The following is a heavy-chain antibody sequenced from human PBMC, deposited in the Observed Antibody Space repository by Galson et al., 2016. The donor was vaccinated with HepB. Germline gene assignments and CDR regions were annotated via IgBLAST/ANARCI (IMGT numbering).Heavy chain of an antibody. D-gene: IGHD4-17*01. J-gene: IGHJ6*02. Sequence: QSGAEVKEPGESLRISCQGSGYRLTDYSITWVRQVPGKGLQWMGRIDPDDSYTNSTPSFPVHVTISVDKSINTAYLQWSTLKASDTAIYYCARALEYGSRNYYDYYAMDVWGPGTTVIVSS. CDR3: ARALEYGSRNYYDYYAMDV. CDR1: GYRLTDYS. CDR2: IDPDDSYT. V-gene: IGHV5-10-1*01.